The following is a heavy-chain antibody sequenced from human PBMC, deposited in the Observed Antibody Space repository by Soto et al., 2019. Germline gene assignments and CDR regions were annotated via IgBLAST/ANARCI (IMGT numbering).Heavy chain of an antibody. D-gene: IGHD3-10*01. Sequence: QVQLVQSGAEVKKPGASVKVSCKASGYTFTSYYMHWVRQAPGQGLEWMGIINPSGGSTGYAQKLQGRVTMTRETSTSTVYMELSSLRSEDTAVYYWARGGFLTVVRGPFDYWGQGTLVTVSS. CDR2: INPSGGST. V-gene: IGHV1-46*03. J-gene: IGHJ4*02. CDR1: GYTFTSYY. CDR3: ARGGFLTVVRGPFDY.